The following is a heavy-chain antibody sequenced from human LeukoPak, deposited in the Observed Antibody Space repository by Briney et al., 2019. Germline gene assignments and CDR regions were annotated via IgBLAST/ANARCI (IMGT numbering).Heavy chain of an antibody. CDR2: INHNGGT. CDR3: ARTTPNYDIFEDYYYYMDV. D-gene: IGHD3-9*01. Sequence: SETLSLTCAVYGGSFSDYSWTWIRQAPGEGLEWIGEINHNGGTNHNPSLVSRVIMSVDTSKNQFSLKLSSVTAADTAVYYCARTTPNYDIFEDYYYYMDVWGKGTAVTVSS. J-gene: IGHJ6*03. V-gene: IGHV4-34*01. CDR1: GGSFSDYS.